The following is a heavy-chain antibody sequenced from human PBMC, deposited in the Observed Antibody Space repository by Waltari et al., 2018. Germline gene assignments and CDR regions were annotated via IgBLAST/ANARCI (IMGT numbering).Heavy chain of an antibody. D-gene: IGHD6-13*01. CDR3: ARRGSTWYYFDY. V-gene: IGHV4-38-2*01. Sequence: QVQLQESGPGLVKPSETLSLTCAVSGYSISSGYYWAWIRQPPGKGLEWIGNIYHSGSTYYNPSLKSRVTISVDTSKNQFSLKVTSVTAADTAVFYCARRGSTWYYFDYWGQGTLVTVSS. CDR2: IYHSGST. CDR1: GYSISSGYY. J-gene: IGHJ4*02.